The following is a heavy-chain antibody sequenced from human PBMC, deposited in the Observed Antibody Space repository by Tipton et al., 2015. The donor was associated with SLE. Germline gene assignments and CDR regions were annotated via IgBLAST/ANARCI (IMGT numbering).Heavy chain of an antibody. J-gene: IGHJ3*02. D-gene: IGHD6-19*01. CDR1: GFTFSSYS. V-gene: IGHV3-33*08. CDR2: IWYDGSNK. Sequence: RSLRLSCAASGFTFSSYSMHWVRQAPGKGLEWVAVIWYDGSNKYYADSVKGRFTISRDNSKNTLYLQMNSLRAEDTAVYYCAREDIAVAPDAFDIWGQGTMVTVSS. CDR3: AREDIAVAPDAFDI.